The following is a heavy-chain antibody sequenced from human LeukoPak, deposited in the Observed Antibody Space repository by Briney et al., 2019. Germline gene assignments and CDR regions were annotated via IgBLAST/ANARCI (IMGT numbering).Heavy chain of an antibody. CDR3: AKDMKVAAGPFDY. J-gene: IGHJ4*02. CDR1: GFTFSSYA. Sequence: GGSLRLSCAASGFTFSSYAMSWVRQAPGKGLEWVSSINISGGTTYYADSVKGRFTISRDNSKNTLYLQMNSLRAEDTAVYYCAKDMKVAAGPFDYWGQGTLVTVAS. V-gene: IGHV3-23*01. CDR2: INISGGTT. D-gene: IGHD6-13*01.